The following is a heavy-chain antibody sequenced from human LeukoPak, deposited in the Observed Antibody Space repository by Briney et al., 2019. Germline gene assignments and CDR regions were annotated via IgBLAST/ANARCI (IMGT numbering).Heavy chain of an antibody. CDR3: AILYDSSGYYAFEI. CDR2: IYSGGST. Sequence: GGSLRLSCAASGFTVSSNYMSWARQAPGKGLEWVSVIYSGGSTYYADSVKGRFTISRDNSKNTLYLQMNSLRAEDTAVYYCAILYDSSGYYAFEIWGQGTMVTVSS. J-gene: IGHJ3*02. D-gene: IGHD3-22*01. V-gene: IGHV3-53*01. CDR1: GFTVSSNY.